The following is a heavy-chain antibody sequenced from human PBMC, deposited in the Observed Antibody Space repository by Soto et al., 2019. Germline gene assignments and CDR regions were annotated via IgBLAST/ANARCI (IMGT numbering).Heavy chain of an antibody. CDR3: ARGKDTYGMDV. J-gene: IGHJ6*02. V-gene: IGHV4-34*01. Sequence: SETLSLTCAVYGGSFSGYYWNWIRQPPGKGLEWIGEINHSGSTNYNPSLKSRVTISVDTSKNQFSLKLSSVTAADTAVYYCARGKDTYGMDVWGQGTTVTVSS. CDR2: INHSGST. CDR1: GGSFSGYY. D-gene: IGHD5-18*01.